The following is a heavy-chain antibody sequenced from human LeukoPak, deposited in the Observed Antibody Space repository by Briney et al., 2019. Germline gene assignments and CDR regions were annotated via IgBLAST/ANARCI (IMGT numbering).Heavy chain of an antibody. CDR1: GFTFDDYG. V-gene: IGHV3-30*03. J-gene: IGHJ4*02. CDR2: ISYDGSNK. CDR3: ARDLYGDGDY. D-gene: IGHD4-17*01. Sequence: PGGSLRLSCRASGFTFDDYGMSWVRQAPGKGLEWVAVISYDGSNKYYADSVKGRFTISRDNSKNTLYLQMNSLRAEDTAVYYCARDLYGDGDYWGQGTLVTVSS.